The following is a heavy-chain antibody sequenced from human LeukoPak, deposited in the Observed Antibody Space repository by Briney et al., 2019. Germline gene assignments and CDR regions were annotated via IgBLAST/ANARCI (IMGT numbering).Heavy chain of an antibody. CDR2: FDLEDGET. CDR3: ARVRGFWLKFLWLASSGAYYYYFDY. J-gene: IGHJ4*02. Sequence: ASVKVSCKVSGYTLTELSMHWVRQAPGKGLEWMGGFDLEDGETIYAQKFQGRVAMTEDTSTDTAYMELSSLRSDDTAVYYCARVRGFWLKFLWLASSGAYYYYFDYWGQGTLVTVSS. CDR1: GYTLTELS. D-gene: IGHD1-26*01. V-gene: IGHV1-24*01.